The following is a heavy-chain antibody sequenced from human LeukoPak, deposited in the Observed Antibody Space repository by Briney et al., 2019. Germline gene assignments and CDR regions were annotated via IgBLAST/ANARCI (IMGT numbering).Heavy chain of an antibody. CDR2: IYHSGST. CDR1: GGSISTYY. Sequence: SETLSLTCTVSGGSISTYYWNWIRQPPGKGLEWIGYIYHSGSTNYNPSLQSRVTISVDTSKNQLSLNLNSVTAADTAVYYCARGGAARLHFQNWGQGTLVTVSS. J-gene: IGHJ1*01. V-gene: IGHV4-59*01. D-gene: IGHD6-6*01. CDR3: ARGGAARLHFQN.